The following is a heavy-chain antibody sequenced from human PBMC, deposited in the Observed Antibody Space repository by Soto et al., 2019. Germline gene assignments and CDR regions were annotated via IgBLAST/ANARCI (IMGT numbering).Heavy chain of an antibody. D-gene: IGHD3-22*01. V-gene: IGHV1-69*13. CDR3: AEYYYDSSGYPGAFDI. CDR1: RGPFSSYA. J-gene: IGHJ3*02. CDR2: IIPIFGTA. Sequence: GGSVKVSLKASRGPFSSYAISLVRQAPGQGLEWMGGIIPIFGTANYAQKFQGRVTITADESTSTAYMELSSLRSEDTAVYYCAEYYYDSSGYPGAFDIWGQGTMVTVSS.